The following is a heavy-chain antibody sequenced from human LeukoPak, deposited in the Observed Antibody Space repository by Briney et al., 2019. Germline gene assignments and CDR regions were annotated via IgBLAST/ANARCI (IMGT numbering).Heavy chain of an antibody. CDR3: ARDVHGDYGSGWFDP. D-gene: IGHD4-17*01. Sequence: ASVKASSKTSVGTFNTSAISWVRQAPGQGLEWLGGIMPLFGTAGYTQKLQGRVTTTKDESTRTVYLELTSLTSDDTAVYYCARDVHGDYGSGWFDPWGQGTLVSVSS. CDR2: IMPLFGTA. CDR1: VGTFNTSA. J-gene: IGHJ5*02. V-gene: IGHV1-69*05.